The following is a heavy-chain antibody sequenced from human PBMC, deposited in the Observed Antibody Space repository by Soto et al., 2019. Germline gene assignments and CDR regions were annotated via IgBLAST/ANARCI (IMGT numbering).Heavy chain of an antibody. J-gene: IGHJ6*02. Sequence: QVQLVESGGGVVQPGRSLRLSCAASGFTFSSYGMHWVRQAPGKGLEWVAVISYDGSNKYYADSVKGRFTISRDNSKNTLYLQKNSLRAEDTAVYYCAKGGGELPYPDYYYYGMDVWGQGTTVTVSS. CDR3: AKGGGELPYPDYYYYGMDV. CDR1: GFTFSSYG. D-gene: IGHD3-16*01. V-gene: IGHV3-30*18. CDR2: ISYDGSNK.